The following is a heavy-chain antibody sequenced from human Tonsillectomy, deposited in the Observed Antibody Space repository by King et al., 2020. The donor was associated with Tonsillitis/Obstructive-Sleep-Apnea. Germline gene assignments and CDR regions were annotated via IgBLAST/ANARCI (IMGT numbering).Heavy chain of an antibody. CDR3: ARIEIVVVPAAMHFDY. Sequence: TLKESGPVLVKPTETLTLTCTVSGFSLSNARMGVSWIRQPPGKALEWLAHIFSNDEKSYSTSLKSRLTIPKDTSKRQVVLTMTNMDPVDTATYYCARIEIVVVPAAMHFDYWGQGTLVTVSS. V-gene: IGHV2-26*01. J-gene: IGHJ4*02. D-gene: IGHD2-2*01. CDR2: IFSNDEK. CDR1: GFSLSNARMG.